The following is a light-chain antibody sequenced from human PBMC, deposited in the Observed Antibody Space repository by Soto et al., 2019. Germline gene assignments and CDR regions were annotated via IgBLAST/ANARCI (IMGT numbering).Light chain of an antibody. Sequence: EIVMTQSPATLSVSPGERATLSCRASQSVSSNLAWYQQKPGQAPRLLIYGASTRAPGIPARFSGSGSGTEFTLTLSSLRSEDFEVYYCQQYNNWPPMYTFGQGTKLEIK. V-gene: IGKV3-15*01. J-gene: IGKJ2*01. CDR2: GAS. CDR1: QSVSSN. CDR3: QQYNNWPPMYT.